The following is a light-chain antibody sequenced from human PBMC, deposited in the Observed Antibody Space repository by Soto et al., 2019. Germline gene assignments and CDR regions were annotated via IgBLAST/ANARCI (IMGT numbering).Light chain of an antibody. CDR3: CSYAGSSWV. J-gene: IGLJ1*01. CDR2: DVS. Sequence: QSVLTQPRSVSGSPGQSFTICCTGTSSDVGGYNYVSWYQQHPGKAPKLMIYDVSKRPSGVPDRFSGSKSGNTDSLTISGLQAEDEADYYCCSYAGSSWVFGTGTKVTVL. V-gene: IGLV2-11*01. CDR1: SSDVGGYNY.